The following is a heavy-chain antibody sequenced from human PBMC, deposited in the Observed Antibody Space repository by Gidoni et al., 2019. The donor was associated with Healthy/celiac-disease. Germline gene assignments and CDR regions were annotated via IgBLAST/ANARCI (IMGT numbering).Heavy chain of an antibody. Sequence: EVQLVESGGGLVQPGVFLRLSCAAFVFTFISYWMHWVRQAPGKGRVWVSRINSEGSSTSYADSGKGRFTISRDNAKNTLYLQMNSLRAEDTAVYYCARDSGIAALDWGQGTLVTVSS. CDR2: INSEGSST. J-gene: IGHJ4*02. CDR1: VFTFISYW. CDR3: ARDSGIAALD. D-gene: IGHD6-13*01. V-gene: IGHV3-74*01.